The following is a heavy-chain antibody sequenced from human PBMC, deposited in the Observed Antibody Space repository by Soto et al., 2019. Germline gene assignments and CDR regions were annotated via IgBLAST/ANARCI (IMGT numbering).Heavy chain of an antibody. CDR1: GFTFSSYS. CDR2: ISSGSTII. J-gene: IGHJ6*02. V-gene: IGHV3-48*02. D-gene: IGHD3-22*01. Sequence: GGSLRLSCVASGFTFSSYSVNWVRQAPGKGLEWVSYISSGSTIIYYADSVKGRFTISRNNAKNTLYLYMNSLRDEDTAVYYCARDSNYEEDYYVMDVWGQGTTVTVSS. CDR3: ARDSNYEEDYYVMDV.